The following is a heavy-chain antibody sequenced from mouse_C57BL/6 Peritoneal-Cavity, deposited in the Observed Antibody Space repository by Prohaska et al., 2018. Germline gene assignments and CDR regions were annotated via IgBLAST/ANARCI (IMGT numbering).Heavy chain of an antibody. CDR3: MRYVNYLNCDV. V-gene: IGHV11-2*01. J-gene: IGHJ1*03. CDR1: GFTFSGFW. Sequence: EVQLLETGGGLVQPGGSRGLSCAGSGFTFSGFWMSWVRQTPGKTLACIGYCNSDVIPYNVAHSIQCRFSSFLYNGKSFLYMQMLNLSLEDTVNYFCMRYVNYLNCDVWGT. CDR2: CNSDVIPY. D-gene: IGHD1-3*01.